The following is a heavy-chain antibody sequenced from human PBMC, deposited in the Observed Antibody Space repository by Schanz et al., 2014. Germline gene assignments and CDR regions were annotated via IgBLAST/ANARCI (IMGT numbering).Heavy chain of an antibody. CDR1: GITFSSHS. D-gene: IGHD3-10*01. CDR2: IKHDGSVK. J-gene: IGHJ3*02. V-gene: IGHV3-7*03. CDR3: AKGRFGELSAFDI. Sequence: EVHLVESGGGLVQPGGSLRLSCAASGITFSSHSFNWVRQAPGKGLEWVANIKHDGSVKDYVDSVEGRFTISRDNAKRSLYLQMNSLRAEDTAVYYCAKGRFGELSAFDIWGQGTMVTVSS.